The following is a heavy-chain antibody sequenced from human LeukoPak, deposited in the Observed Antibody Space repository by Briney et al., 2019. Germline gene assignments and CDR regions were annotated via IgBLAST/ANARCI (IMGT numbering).Heavy chain of an antibody. CDR1: GLTFSNYA. Sequence: PGGSLRLSCVASGLTFSNYAMSWVRQAPGKGLEWVSGISGSGGSTYYADSVKGRFTISRDNSKNTLFLQMNSLRAEDTAVYYCAKETYSSGWYPYFDYWGQGTLVTVSS. CDR2: ISGSGGST. CDR3: AKETYSSGWYPYFDY. V-gene: IGHV3-23*01. D-gene: IGHD6-19*01. J-gene: IGHJ4*02.